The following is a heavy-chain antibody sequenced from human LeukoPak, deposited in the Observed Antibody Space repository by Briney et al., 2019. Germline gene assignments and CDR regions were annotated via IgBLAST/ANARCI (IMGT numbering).Heavy chain of an antibody. CDR3: AREFGSSWYQAFNI. D-gene: IGHD6-13*01. J-gene: IGHJ3*02. CDR1: GFTFSSYE. V-gene: IGHV3-48*03. Sequence: GGSLRLSCAASGFTFSSYEMNWVRQAPGKGLEWVSYISSGGTTIYYADPVKGRFTISRDNAKNSLYLQMNSLRAEDTAVYYCAREFGSSWYQAFNIRGQGTMVTVSS. CDR2: ISSGGTTI.